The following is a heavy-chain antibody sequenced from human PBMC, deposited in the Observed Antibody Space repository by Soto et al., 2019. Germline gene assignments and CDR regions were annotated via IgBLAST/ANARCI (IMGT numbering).Heavy chain of an antibody. D-gene: IGHD6-13*01. Sequence: GGSLRLSCSASGFTFGSYAMHWVRQAPGKGLEYVSAISSNGGSTYYADSVKGRFTISRDNSKNTLYLQMSSLRAEDTAVYYCVKGFSISSWYGNWFDPWGQGTLVTVSS. CDR2: ISSNGGST. CDR3: VKGFSISSWYGNWFDP. V-gene: IGHV3-64D*06. J-gene: IGHJ5*02. CDR1: GFTFGSYA.